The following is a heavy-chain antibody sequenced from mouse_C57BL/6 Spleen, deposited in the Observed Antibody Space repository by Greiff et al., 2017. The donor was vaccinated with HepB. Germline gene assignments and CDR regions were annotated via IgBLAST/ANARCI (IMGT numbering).Heavy chain of an antibody. CDR2: IDPANGNT. V-gene: IGHV14-3*01. D-gene: IGHD2-4*01. CDR1: GFNIKNTY. Sequence: DVQLQESVAELVRPGASVKLSCTASGFNIKNTYMHWVKQRPEQGLEWIGRIDPANGNTKYAPKFQGQATITADTSSNTAYLQLSSLTSEDTAIYYCARGYDYDPAWFAYWGQGTLVTVSA. CDR3: ARGYDYDPAWFAY. J-gene: IGHJ3*01.